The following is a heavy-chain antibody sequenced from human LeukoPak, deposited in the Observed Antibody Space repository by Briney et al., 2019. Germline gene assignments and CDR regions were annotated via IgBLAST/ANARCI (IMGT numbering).Heavy chain of an antibody. CDR2: ISSNGGST. D-gene: IGHD3-3*01. J-gene: IGHJ5*02. CDR1: GFTFSSYA. CDR3: ARDGSDWYYDFWSGYYDRRWFDP. Sequence: VGSLRLSCAASGFTFSSYAMRWVRQAPGKGLEYVSAISSNGGSTYYANSVKGRFTISRDNSKNTLYLQMGSLRAEDMAVYYCARDGSDWYYDFWSGYYDRRWFDPWGQGTLVTVSS. V-gene: IGHV3-64*01.